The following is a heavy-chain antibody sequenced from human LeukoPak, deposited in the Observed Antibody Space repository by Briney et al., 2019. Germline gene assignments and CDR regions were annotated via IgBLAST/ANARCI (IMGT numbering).Heavy chain of an antibody. D-gene: IGHD2-15*01. V-gene: IGHV4-34*01. Sequence: SETLSLTCAVYGGSFSGYYWSWIRQPPGKGLEWIGEINHSGSTNYNPSLKSRVTISVDTSKNQFSLKLSSVTAADTAVYYCARDNFRYCSGGSCFLNPTTSYSMDVWGKGTTVTVSS. CDR3: ARDNFRYCSGGSCFLNPTTSYSMDV. J-gene: IGHJ6*04. CDR2: INHSGST. CDR1: GGSFSGYY.